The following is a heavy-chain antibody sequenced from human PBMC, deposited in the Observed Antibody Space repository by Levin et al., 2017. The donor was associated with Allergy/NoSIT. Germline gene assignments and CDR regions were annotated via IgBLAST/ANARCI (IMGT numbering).Heavy chain of an antibody. J-gene: IGHJ4*02. D-gene: IGHD4-17*01. CDR2: MFNDGRT. CDR1: GLAISRNY. V-gene: IGHV3-66*02. Sequence: GESLKISCEGSGLAISRNYMDWIRQAPGKGLEWVSLMFNDGRTEYADSVKGRFRISRDDSKNTLYLQMNSLRPEDTAVYYCARAVYGHAFDHWGQGDLVIVSS. CDR3: ARAVYGHAFDH.